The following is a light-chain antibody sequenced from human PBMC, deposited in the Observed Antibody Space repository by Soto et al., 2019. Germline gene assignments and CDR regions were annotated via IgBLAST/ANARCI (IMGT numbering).Light chain of an antibody. CDR3: SSFTSSSTLV. CDR1: SSDVGRYNR. J-gene: IGLJ3*02. V-gene: IGLV2-18*02. CDR2: EVS. Sequence: QSALTQPPSVSGSPGQSVTISCTGTSSDVGRYNRVSWYQQPPGTAPKLMIYEVSNRPSGVPDRFSGSKSGNTASLTISGLQAEDEADYYFSSFTSSSTLVFGGGTKLTVL.